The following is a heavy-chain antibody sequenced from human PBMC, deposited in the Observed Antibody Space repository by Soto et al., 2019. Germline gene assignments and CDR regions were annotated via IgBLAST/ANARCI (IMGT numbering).Heavy chain of an antibody. J-gene: IGHJ6*02. D-gene: IGHD2-2*01. CDR1: GGTFSSYA. CDR2: IIPIPGTA. CDR3: ARSQGSSTSLEIYYYYYYGMDV. Sequence: QVQLVQSGAEVKKPGSSVKVSCKASGGTFSSYAISWVRQAPGQGLEWMGGIIPIPGTANYEQKFQGRVMMTADESTSTAYMELRSLRSEDTAVYYCARSQGSSTSLEIYYYYYYGMDVWGQGTTVTVSS. V-gene: IGHV1-69*01.